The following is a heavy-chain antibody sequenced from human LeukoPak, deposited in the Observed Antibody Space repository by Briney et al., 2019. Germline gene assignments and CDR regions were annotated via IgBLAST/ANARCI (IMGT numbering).Heavy chain of an antibody. D-gene: IGHD5-12*01. V-gene: IGHV1-2*02. CDR2: INPNSSGT. CDR3: AREGGYDFGPYNWFDP. Sequence: ASVKVSCKASGYTFTGYYMHWVRQAPGQGLEWMGWINPNSSGTNYAQKFQGRVTMTRDTSISTAYMELSRLRSDDTAVYYCAREGGYDFGPYNWFDPWGQGTLVTVSS. J-gene: IGHJ5*02. CDR1: GYTFTGYY.